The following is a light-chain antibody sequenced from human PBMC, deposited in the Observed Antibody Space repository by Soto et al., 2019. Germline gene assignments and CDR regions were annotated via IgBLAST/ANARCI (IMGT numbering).Light chain of an antibody. V-gene: IGKV3-20*01. CDR2: GAP. J-gene: IGKJ2*01. CDR3: QQYDTSAT. Sequence: EFVLTQSPGTLSLSPGDRATLSCRASQRISINYLAWYQQKPGQAPRLLFYGAPNRATGIPDRFSGSGSGTDFTLTISRLEPEDSAVYYCQQYDTSATFGQGTKLEI. CDR1: QRISINY.